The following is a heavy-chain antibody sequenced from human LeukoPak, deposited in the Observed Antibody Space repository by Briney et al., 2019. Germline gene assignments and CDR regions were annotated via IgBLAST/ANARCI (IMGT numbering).Heavy chain of an antibody. CDR3: AKDIGGYSYGYGFDY. V-gene: IGHV3-23*01. CDR1: GFTFSSYA. D-gene: IGHD5-18*01. CDR2: ISGSGDST. J-gene: IGHJ4*02. Sequence: GGSLRLSCAASGFTFSSYAMSWVRQAPGKGLEWVSAISGSGDSTNYADSVKGRFTISRDNSKNTLYLQMNSLRAEDMALYYCAKDIGGYSYGYGFDYWGQGTLVTVSS.